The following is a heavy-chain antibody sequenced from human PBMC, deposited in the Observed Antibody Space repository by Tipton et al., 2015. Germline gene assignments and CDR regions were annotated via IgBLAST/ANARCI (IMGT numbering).Heavy chain of an antibody. D-gene: IGHD4-23*01. J-gene: IGHJ3*02. CDR1: GGSVSSGFYY. V-gene: IGHV4-61*01. CDR3: ASEMYGGKDSFDI. Sequence: TLSLTCTVSGGSVSSGFYYWNWIRQPPGKGLEWVAYIYYSGFTNYNPSLKSRVTISVDTSKNQFSLNLTSVTAADTAVYYCASEMYGGKDSFDIWGQGTMVTVSS. CDR2: IYYSGFT.